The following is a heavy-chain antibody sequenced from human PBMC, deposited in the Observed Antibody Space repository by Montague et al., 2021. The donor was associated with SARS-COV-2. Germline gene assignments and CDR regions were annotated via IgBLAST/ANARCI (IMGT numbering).Heavy chain of an antibody. CDR2: ITPGGDIP. D-gene: IGHD5-24*01. Sequence: SLSLSCAASGFSFSAYAMSWARQAPGKGLKWVSAITPGGDIPYYADSVRGRFTISRDNARNTVYLQMDSLRVEDTAVYYCVKDTYGSFDPWGLGTLVTVSS. V-gene: IGHV3-23*01. CDR1: GFSFSAYA. J-gene: IGHJ5*02. CDR3: VKDTYGSFDP.